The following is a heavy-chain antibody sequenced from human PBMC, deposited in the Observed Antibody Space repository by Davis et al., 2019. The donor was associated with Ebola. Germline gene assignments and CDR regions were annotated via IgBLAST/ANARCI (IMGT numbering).Heavy chain of an antibody. Sequence: GESLKISCAASGFTFSSYSMNWVHQAPGKGLEWVSSISSSSSYIYYADSVKGRFTISRDNAKNSLYLQMNSLRAEDTAVYYCARDLEYCSSTSCYHYYGMDVWGQGTTVTVSS. CDR1: GFTFSSYS. J-gene: IGHJ6*02. V-gene: IGHV3-21*01. CDR2: ISSSSSYI. D-gene: IGHD2-2*01. CDR3: ARDLEYCSSTSCYHYYGMDV.